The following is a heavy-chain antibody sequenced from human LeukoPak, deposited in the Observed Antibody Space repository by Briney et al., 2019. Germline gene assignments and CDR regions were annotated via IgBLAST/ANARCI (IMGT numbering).Heavy chain of an antibody. V-gene: IGHV3-53*01. D-gene: IGHD1-1*01. CDR2: IYSGGFT. CDR1: GLTASSSY. CDR3: AKTGNPATGDY. J-gene: IGHJ4*02. Sequence: GGSLRFSFQASGLTASSSYLSGVGKAPGKGREWVSVIYSGGFTYYADSVKGRFTISRDNSKNTLYLQMNSLRAEDTAVYYCAKTGNPATGDYWGQGTLVTVSS.